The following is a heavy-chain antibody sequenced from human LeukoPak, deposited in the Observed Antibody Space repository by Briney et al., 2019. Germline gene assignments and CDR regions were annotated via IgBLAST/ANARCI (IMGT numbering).Heavy chain of an antibody. CDR3: ARDRGYSSFDY. V-gene: IGHV3-7*01. CDR1: AFTFSSYW. D-gene: IGHD4-23*01. Sequence: GGSLRLSCEASAFTFSSYWMSWARQAPGKGLEWVANIKEDGSEINYVDSVKGRFTISRDNAKNSLFLQMNSLRVEDTAVYYCARDRGYSSFDYWGQGTLVTVSS. CDR2: IKEDGSEI. J-gene: IGHJ4*02.